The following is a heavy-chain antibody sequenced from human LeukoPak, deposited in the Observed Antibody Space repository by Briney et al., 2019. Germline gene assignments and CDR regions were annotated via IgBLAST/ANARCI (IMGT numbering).Heavy chain of an antibody. CDR2: IYHSGST. J-gene: IGHJ4*02. Sequence: PSETLSLTCAVSGGSISSGGYSWSWIRQPPGKGLEWIGYIYHSGSTYYNPSLKSRVTISVDTSKNQFSLKLSSVTAADTAVYYCARPYGSGGGTFDYWGQGTLVTVSS. D-gene: IGHD3-10*01. CDR3: ARPYGSGGGTFDY. V-gene: IGHV4-30-2*03. CDR1: GGSISSGGYS.